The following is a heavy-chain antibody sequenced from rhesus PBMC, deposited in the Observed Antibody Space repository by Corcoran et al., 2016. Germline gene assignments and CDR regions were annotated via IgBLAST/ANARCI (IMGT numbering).Heavy chain of an antibody. CDR2: IYGGSGRT. CDR1: GGSISDVYY. J-gene: IGHJ5-2*02. D-gene: IGHD1-20*01. CDR3: ARAGSYSWNRGSLDV. Sequence: QVQLQESGPGLVKPSETLSPTCAVYGGSISDVYYWSWCRHPPGKVWEWIGQIYGGSGRTYYNPSLQSRCTVSKDTSKNQFSLKLGSVTAADTAVYYCARAGSYSWNRGSLDVWGRGVLVTVSS. V-gene: IGHV4S7*01.